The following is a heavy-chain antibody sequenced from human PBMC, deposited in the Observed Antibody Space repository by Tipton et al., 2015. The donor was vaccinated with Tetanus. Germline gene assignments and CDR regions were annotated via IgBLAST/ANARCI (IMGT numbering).Heavy chain of an antibody. CDR3: ARGSSVWSWYMQH. CDR2: FSYSGSS. V-gene: IGHV4-59*11. D-gene: IGHD2-2*01. CDR1: GDSISSHY. J-gene: IGHJ1*01. Sequence: TLSLTCTVSGDSISSHYWNWIRQPPGKGLEWIGYFSYSGSSNYNPSLKGRVTISGDTSKNQFSLKLSSVTPADTAVYYCARGSSVWSWYMQHWGQGTLVTVSS.